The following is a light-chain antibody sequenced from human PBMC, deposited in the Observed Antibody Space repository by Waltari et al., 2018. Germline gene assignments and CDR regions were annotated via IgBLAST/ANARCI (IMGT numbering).Light chain of an antibody. J-gene: IGKJ3*01. CDR1: QGISSY. V-gene: IGKV1-9*01. CDR2: AAS. CDR3: QQIDSYPIT. Sequence: IQLTQSPSFLSASVGDRFTITCRASQGISSYLAWYQQKPGKAPKLLIYAASTLQSGVPSRFSGSGSGTEFTLTISSLQPEDFATYHCQQIDSYPITFGPGSKVDIK.